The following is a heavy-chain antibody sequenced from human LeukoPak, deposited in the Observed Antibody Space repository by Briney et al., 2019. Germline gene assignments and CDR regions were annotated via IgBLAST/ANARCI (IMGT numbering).Heavy chain of an antibody. Sequence: ASVKVSCKASGYTFTSYAMHWVRQAPGQGLEWMGWINTNTGNPTYAQGFTGRFVFSLDTSVSTAYLQISSLKAEDTAVYYCARGDIVVVVAATLDYWGQGTLVTVSS. CDR3: ARGDIVVVVAATLDY. CDR2: INTNTGNP. V-gene: IGHV7-4-1*02. D-gene: IGHD2-15*01. CDR1: GYTFTSYA. J-gene: IGHJ4*02.